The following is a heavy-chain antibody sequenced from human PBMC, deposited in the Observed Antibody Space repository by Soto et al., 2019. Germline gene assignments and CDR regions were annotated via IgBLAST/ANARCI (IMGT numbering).Heavy chain of an antibody. D-gene: IGHD3-22*01. Sequence: SETLSLTCAVSGYSISSGYYWGWIRQPPGKGLEWIGSIYHSGSTYYNPSLKSRVTISVDTSKNQFSLKLSSVTAADTAVYYCARGGSTYYDSSGYYYWGQVTLVTVS. CDR1: GYSISSGYY. J-gene: IGHJ4*02. CDR2: IYHSGST. V-gene: IGHV4-38-2*01. CDR3: ARGGSTYYDSSGYYY.